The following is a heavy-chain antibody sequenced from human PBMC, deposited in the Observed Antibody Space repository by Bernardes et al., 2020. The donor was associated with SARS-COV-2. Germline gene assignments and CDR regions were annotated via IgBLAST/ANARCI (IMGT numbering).Heavy chain of an antibody. CDR1: GFIFNNHW. CDR2: INSDGSST. V-gene: IGHV3-74*03. J-gene: IGHJ4*02. CDR3: ARVPHYGSGSSFDS. Sequence: GGSLRLFCAASGFIFNNHWMHWVRQVPGKGLVWVSGINSDGSSTKYADSVKGRFTISRDNAKNTLYLQTDSLRVEDTAVYYCARVPHYGSGSSFDSWGQGTLVTVSS. D-gene: IGHD3-10*01.